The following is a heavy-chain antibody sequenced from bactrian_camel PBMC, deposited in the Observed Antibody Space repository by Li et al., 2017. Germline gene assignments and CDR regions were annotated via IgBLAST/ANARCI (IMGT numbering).Heavy chain of an antibody. CDR1: EFTFRAWD. CDR3: AAHWGGSCFNAGFAY. CDR2: IASDGST. J-gene: IGHJ6*01. D-gene: IGHD6*01. Sequence: VQLVESGGGSVQPGESLNLSCSASEFTFRAWDMSWVRQAPGKELEWVADIASDGSTTYEDSVKGRFTISRDNARNTLYLQMNSLKPEDTAIYYCAAHWGGSCFNAGFAYWGQGTQVTVS. V-gene: IGHV3S10*01.